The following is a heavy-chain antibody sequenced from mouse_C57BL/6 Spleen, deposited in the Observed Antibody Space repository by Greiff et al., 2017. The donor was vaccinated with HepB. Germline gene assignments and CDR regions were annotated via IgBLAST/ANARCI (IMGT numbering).Heavy chain of an antibody. CDR2: IDPNRGGT. CDR3: ARSYDGYYDYWYFDV. D-gene: IGHD2-3*01. Sequence: VKLQQPGAELVKPGASVKLSCKASGYTFTSYWMHWVKQRPGRGLEWIGRIDPNRGGTKYNEKFKSKATLTVDKPSSTAYMQLSSLTSEDSAVYYCARSYDGYYDYWYFDVWGTGTTVTVSS. CDR1: GYTFTSYW. V-gene: IGHV1-72*01. J-gene: IGHJ1*03.